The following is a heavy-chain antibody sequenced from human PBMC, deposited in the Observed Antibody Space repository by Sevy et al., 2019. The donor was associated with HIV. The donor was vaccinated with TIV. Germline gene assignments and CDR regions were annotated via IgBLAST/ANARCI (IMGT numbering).Heavy chain of an antibody. CDR2: IYYSGST. J-gene: IGHJ5*02. V-gene: IGHV4-59*13. Sequence: SETLSLTCSVSGGSMRNFYWSWIRQPPGKGLEWIGNIYYSGSTNYNPSLKSRVTMSVDTSKNQFSLKLSSVTAADTXXXXXXXXXXXXXXXXXXXXXNWFDPWGQGTLVTVSS. CDR3: XXXXXXXXXXXXXXXXNWFDP. CDR1: GGSMRNFY.